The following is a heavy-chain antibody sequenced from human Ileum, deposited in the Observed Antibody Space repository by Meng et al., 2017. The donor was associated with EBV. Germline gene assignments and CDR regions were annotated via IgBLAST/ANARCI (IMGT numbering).Heavy chain of an antibody. CDR1: GYIFNNYG. V-gene: IGHV1-18*01. D-gene: IGHD1-14*01. Sequence: QVQRVQSGAEVKKPGPSVKVSSKASGYIFNNYGVSWVRQAPGQGPEWMGWISAYNGNTNYAQNFQGRFTMTTDTSTSTAYMELRSLRSDDTAVYYCARDLPGGTKGTWLDLWGQGTLVTVSS. J-gene: IGHJ5*02. CDR3: ARDLPGGTKGTWLDL. CDR2: ISAYNGNT.